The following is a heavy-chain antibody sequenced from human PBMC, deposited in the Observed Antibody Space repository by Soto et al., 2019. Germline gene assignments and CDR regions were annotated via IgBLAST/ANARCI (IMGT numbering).Heavy chain of an antibody. J-gene: IGHJ4*02. CDR3: AREGIDLGKVPGY. CDR1: GYIFTDYW. Sequence: GESLKISCKASGYIFTDYWIGWVRQMPGKGLEWMGIIYPGDSDTRYSPSFQGQVTISADKSISTAYLQWSSLKASDTAIYYCAREGIDLGKVPGYWGQGTLVTVSS. CDR2: IYPGDSDT. V-gene: IGHV5-51*01. D-gene: IGHD2-15*01.